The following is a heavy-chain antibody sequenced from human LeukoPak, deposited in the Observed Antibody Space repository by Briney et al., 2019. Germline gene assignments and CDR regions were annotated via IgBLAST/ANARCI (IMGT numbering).Heavy chain of an antibody. J-gene: IGHJ3*02. D-gene: IGHD3-9*01. Sequence: PSETLSLTCTVSGGSISSGGYYWSWIRQHPGKGLEWIGYIYYSGSTYYNPSLKSRVTISVDTSKNQFSLKLSPVTAADTAVYYCARAPRDYDILTGNAFDIWGQGTMVTVSS. CDR3: ARAPRDYDILTGNAFDI. V-gene: IGHV4-30-4*08. CDR2: IYYSGST. CDR1: GGSISSGGYY.